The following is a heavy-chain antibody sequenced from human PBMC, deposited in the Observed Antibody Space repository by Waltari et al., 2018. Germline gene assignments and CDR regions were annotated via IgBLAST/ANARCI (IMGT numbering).Heavy chain of an antibody. J-gene: IGHJ2*01. CDR2: ISSSSSYI. Sequence: EVQLVESGGGLVKPGGSLRLSCAASGFTFSSYSMNWVRQAPGKGLGWVSAISSSSSYIYYADSVKGRFTISRDNAKNSLYLQMNSLRAEDTAVYYCARLAKSKPPDWYFDLWGRGTLVTVSS. CDR1: GFTFSSYS. V-gene: IGHV3-21*01. CDR3: ARLAKSKPPDWYFDL.